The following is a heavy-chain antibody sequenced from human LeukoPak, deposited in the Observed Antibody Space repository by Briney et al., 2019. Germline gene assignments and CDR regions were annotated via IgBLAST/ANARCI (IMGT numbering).Heavy chain of an antibody. CDR1: GYTFTSYG. CDR2: IGAYNGNT. V-gene: IGHV1-18*01. CDR3: ARMWFGELIGGYYFDY. J-gene: IGHJ4*02. D-gene: IGHD3-10*01. Sequence: ASVKVSCKASGYTFTSYGISWVRQAPGQGLEWMGWIGAYNGNTNYAQKLQGRVTMTTDTSTSTAYMELRSLRSDDTAVYYCARMWFGELIGGYYFDYWGQGTLVTVSS.